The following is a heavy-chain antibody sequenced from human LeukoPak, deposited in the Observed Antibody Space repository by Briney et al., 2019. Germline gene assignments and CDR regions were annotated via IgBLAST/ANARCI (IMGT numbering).Heavy chain of an antibody. CDR1: GFTFSNYA. Sequence: PGGSLRLSCAASGFTFSNYAMSWVRQAPGKGLEWVSAISGSGGSTYYADSEKGRFTISRDNSKNTLYLQMNSLRAEDTAVYYCAKDLWDIVVVAAATSLLNWLDPWGQGTLVTVSS. J-gene: IGHJ5*02. D-gene: IGHD2-2*01. CDR3: AKDLWDIVVVAAATSLLNWLDP. CDR2: ISGSGGST. V-gene: IGHV3-23*01.